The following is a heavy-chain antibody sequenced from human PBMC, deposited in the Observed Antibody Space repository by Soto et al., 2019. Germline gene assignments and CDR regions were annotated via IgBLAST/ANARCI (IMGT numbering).Heavy chain of an antibody. Sequence: QVQLVESGGGVVQPGRSLRLSCAASGFNFRSYGMHWVRQAPGKGLEWVAVISYDGSAKWYVDSVKGRFTISRDTSKNILYLQMNSLRAEDTAVYYCAKDEGAEDDILTGYPLFDYRDQGILVTVSS. CDR2: ISYDGSAK. CDR1: GFNFRSYG. J-gene: IGHJ4*02. D-gene: IGHD3-9*01. CDR3: AKDEGAEDDILTGYPLFDY. V-gene: IGHV3-30*18.